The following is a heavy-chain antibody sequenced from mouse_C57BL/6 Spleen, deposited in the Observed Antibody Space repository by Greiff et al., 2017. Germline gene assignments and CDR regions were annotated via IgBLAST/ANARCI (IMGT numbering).Heavy chain of an antibody. CDR2: IYPSDSET. Sequence: QVQLKQPGAELVRPGSSVKLSCKASGYTFTSYWMDWVKQRPGQGLEWIGNIYPSDSETHYNQKFKDKATLTVDKSSSTAYMQLSSLTSEDSAVYYCARSEGPYAMDYWGQGTSVTVSS. CDR1: GYTFTSYW. J-gene: IGHJ4*01. V-gene: IGHV1-61*01. CDR3: ARSEGPYAMDY.